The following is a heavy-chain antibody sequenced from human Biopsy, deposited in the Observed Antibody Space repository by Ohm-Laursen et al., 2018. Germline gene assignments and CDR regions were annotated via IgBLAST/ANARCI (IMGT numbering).Heavy chain of an antibody. CDR1: GGTYSGYY. Sequence: TLSLTCSVYGGTYSGYYWSWIRQPPGKGLEWIGEVHHDGRANYNPSLKSRVTISGDMSKKQFSLKLSGVTAADTAVYYCARFIVPSLHCSNGVCPIRWFDPWGQGTLVTAFS. D-gene: IGHD2-2*01. J-gene: IGHJ5*02. V-gene: IGHV4-34*01. CDR3: ARFIVPSLHCSNGVCPIRWFDP. CDR2: VHHDGRA.